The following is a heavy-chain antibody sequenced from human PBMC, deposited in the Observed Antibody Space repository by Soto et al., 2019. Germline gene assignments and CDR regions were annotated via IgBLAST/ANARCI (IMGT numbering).Heavy chain of an antibody. CDR3: AREAC. J-gene: IGHJ6*02. CDR2: IKQDGSEQ. Sequence: EVQLVESGGGLVQPGGSLRLSCAASGFTFSGYWMSWVRQAPGKGLEWVANIKQDGSEQFYVDSVKGRFTISRDNAKNSLYLQMSSLRAEDTAVYYCAREACWGQGNRVTVSS. V-gene: IGHV3-7*05. CDR1: GFTFSGYW.